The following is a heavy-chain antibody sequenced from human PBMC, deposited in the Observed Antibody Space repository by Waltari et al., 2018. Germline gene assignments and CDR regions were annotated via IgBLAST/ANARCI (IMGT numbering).Heavy chain of an antibody. D-gene: IGHD2-15*01. Sequence: VHVEESGGGLMQPGGSLRLSCAASGFTVSSFYMAWVRQAPGKGLEWVSLIYSCGDTYYADSVKGLFTISRDNSKNMVYLQMNSLRADDTAVYYCARETGVAVAGYGLDIWGQGTTVTVSS. CDR3: ARETGVAVAGYGLDI. V-gene: IGHV3-53*01. CDR1: GFTVSSFY. J-gene: IGHJ6*02. CDR2: IYSCGDT.